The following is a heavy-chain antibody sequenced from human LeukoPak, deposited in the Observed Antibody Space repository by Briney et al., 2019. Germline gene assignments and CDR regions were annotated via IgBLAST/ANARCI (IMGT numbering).Heavy chain of an antibody. Sequence: ASVKVSCKASGYTFTTFAISWVRQAPGQGLEWMGWISAYNGNTNYAQTFQGRVTMTTDTSTNTAYMELRSLRSDDTAVYYCATRYPSCSGGSCYDYWGQGTLVTVSS. CDR1: GYTFTTFA. CDR3: ATRYPSCSGGSCYDY. D-gene: IGHD2-15*01. J-gene: IGHJ4*02. CDR2: ISAYNGNT. V-gene: IGHV1-18*01.